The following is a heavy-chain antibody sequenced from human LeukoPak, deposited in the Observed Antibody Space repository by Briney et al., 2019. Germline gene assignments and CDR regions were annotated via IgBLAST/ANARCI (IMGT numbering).Heavy chain of an antibody. V-gene: IGHV1-2*02. D-gene: IGHD6-6*01. CDR2: INPNSGGT. CDR3: GRASIAARLLNWFHP. J-gene: IGHJ5*02. Sequence: ASVKVSCKASGYTFTGYYMHWVRQAPGQGLEWMGWINPNSGGTNYAQKFQGRVTMTRDTSISTAYMELSRLRSDDTAVYYCGRASIAARLLNWFHPWGQGTLVTVSS. CDR1: GYTFTGYY.